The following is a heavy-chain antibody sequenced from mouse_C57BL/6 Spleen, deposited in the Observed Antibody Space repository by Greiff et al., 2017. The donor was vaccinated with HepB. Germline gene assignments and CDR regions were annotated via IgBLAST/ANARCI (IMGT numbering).Heavy chain of an antibody. CDR3: ALTGSAMDY. Sequence: QVHVKQPGAELVKPGASVKMSCKASGYTFTSYWITWVKQRPGQGLEWIGDIYPGSGSTNYNEKFKSKATLTVDTSSSTAYMQLSSLTSEDSAVYYCALTGSAMDYWGQGTSVTVSS. D-gene: IGHD4-1*01. V-gene: IGHV1-55*01. CDR2: IYPGSGST. J-gene: IGHJ4*01. CDR1: GYTFTSYW.